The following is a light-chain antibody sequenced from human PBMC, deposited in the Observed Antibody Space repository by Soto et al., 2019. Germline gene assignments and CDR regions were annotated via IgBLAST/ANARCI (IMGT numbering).Light chain of an antibody. Sequence: QSALTQPPSASGSPGQSVTISCSGTSSDVGAYNYVSWYQQHPGKAPKLIIYDVIQRPSGVPDRFSGSKSGNTASLTVSGLQAEDEADYYCSSYAVTANWVFGGGTKVTVL. CDR2: DVI. V-gene: IGLV2-8*01. CDR1: SSDVGAYNY. J-gene: IGLJ3*02. CDR3: SSYAVTANWV.